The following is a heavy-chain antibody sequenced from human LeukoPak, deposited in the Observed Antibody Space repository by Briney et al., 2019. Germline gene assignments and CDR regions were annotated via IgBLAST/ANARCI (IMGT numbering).Heavy chain of an antibody. J-gene: IGHJ4*02. V-gene: IGHV4-34*01. CDR3: ARVGAAFWSGYYTKDFDY. D-gene: IGHD3-3*01. CDR2: FNHSGST. Sequence: SETLSLTCAVYGGSFSGYYWSWIRQPPGKGLEWIGEFNHSGSTNYNPSLKSRVTISVDTSKNQFSLKLSSVTAADTAVYYCARVGAAFWSGYYTKDFDYWGQGTLVIVSS. CDR1: GGSFSGYY.